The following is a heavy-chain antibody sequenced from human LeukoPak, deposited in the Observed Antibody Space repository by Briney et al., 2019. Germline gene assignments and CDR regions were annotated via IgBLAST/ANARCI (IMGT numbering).Heavy chain of an antibody. CDR1: GFTFSIYA. J-gene: IGHJ3*02. D-gene: IGHD3-22*01. Sequence: GGSLRLSCAASGFTFSIYAMSWVRQAPGKGLEWVSGISGSGGSTYYADSVKARFTISRDNSKNTLYLQMNSLRAEDTAVHYCVYHSSGYWDAFDIRGQGTMVTVSS. V-gene: IGHV3-23*01. CDR3: VYHSSGYWDAFDI. CDR2: ISGSGGST.